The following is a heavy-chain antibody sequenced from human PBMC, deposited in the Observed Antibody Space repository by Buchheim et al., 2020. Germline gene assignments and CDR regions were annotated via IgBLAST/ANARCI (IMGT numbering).Heavy chain of an antibody. CDR1: GFTFSSYA. D-gene: IGHD6-13*01. V-gene: IGHV3-30-3*01. CDR3: ARDRGSSSWYFDY. CDR2: ISYDGSNK. J-gene: IGHJ4*02. Sequence: QVQLVESGGGVVQPGRSLRLSCAASGFTFSSYAMHWVRQAPGKGLEWVAVISYDGSNKYYADSVKGGFTISRENSKKTLYLQMNSLRAEDTAVYYCARDRGSSSWYFDYWGQGTL.